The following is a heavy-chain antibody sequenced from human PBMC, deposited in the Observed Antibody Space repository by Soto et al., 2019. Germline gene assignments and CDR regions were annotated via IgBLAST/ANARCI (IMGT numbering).Heavy chain of an antibody. CDR2: VSSSSTTM. J-gene: IGHJ4*02. CDR3: ARGYDYCFGLPIDY. CDR1: GFSFSLYS. Sequence: EVQLVESGGGLVQPGGSLRLSCVASGFSFSLYSMGWVRQAPGKGLEWISYVSSSSTTMYYADSVKGRFTISRDNAKNPLYLQMNSLRAGDTALYYLARGYDYCFGLPIDYWGQGTLVTVSS. D-gene: IGHD5-12*01. V-gene: IGHV3-48*01.